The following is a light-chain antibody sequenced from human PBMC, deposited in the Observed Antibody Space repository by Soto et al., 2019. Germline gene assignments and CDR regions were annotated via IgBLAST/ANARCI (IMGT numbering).Light chain of an antibody. J-gene: IGKJ4*01. CDR1: QTISSNY. Sequence: EIVLTQSPATLSLSPGERATLSCRASQTISSNYLAWYQQKPGQAPRLLIYGASRRAAGFPDRFSGSGSGTDFTLTISRLEPEDFAVYYCQQYGSTVTFGGGNKVDIK. CDR3: QQYGSTVT. V-gene: IGKV3-20*01. CDR2: GAS.